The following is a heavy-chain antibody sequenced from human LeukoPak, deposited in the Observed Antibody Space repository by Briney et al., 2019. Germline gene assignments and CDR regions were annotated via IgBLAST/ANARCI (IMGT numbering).Heavy chain of an antibody. J-gene: IGHJ4*02. Sequence: SETLSLTCAVYGGSFSGYYWSWIRQPPGKGLEWIGSIYHSGSTYYNPSLKSRVTISVDTSKNQFSLKLSSVTAADTAVYYCARLPGYSSGWYSYYFDYWGQGTLVTVSS. V-gene: IGHV4-34*01. CDR1: GGSFSGYY. CDR3: ARLPGYSSGWYSYYFDY. CDR2: IYHSGST. D-gene: IGHD6-19*01.